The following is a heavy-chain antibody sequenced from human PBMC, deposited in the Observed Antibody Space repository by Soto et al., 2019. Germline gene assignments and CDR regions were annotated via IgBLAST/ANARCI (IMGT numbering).Heavy chain of an antibody. CDR2: ISGDGYST. D-gene: IGHD3-22*01. V-gene: IGHV3-23*01. CDR1: GFSFNSFA. J-gene: IGHJ4*02. CDR3: AKSSGYYDSRARFDY. Sequence: HPGGSLRLSCAASGFSFNSFAMSWVRQAPGKGLEWVSAISGDGYSTYYADSVKGRITDSRDNSNNTHYLQMDSLRAEDTAVYYCAKSSGYYDSRARFDYWGQGSLVTVSS.